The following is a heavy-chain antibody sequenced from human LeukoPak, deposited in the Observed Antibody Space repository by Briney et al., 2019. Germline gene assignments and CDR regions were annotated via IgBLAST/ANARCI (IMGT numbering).Heavy chain of an antibody. CDR3: ARDMISGWYRAFDY. J-gene: IGHJ4*02. CDR2: ISYDGSNK. V-gene: IGHV3-30-3*01. D-gene: IGHD6-19*01. Sequence: GSLRLSCAASGFTFSSYAMHWVRQAPGKGLEWVAVISYDGSNKYYADSVKGRFTISRDNSKNTLYLQMNSLRAEDTAVYYCARDMISGWYRAFDYWGQGTLVTVSS. CDR1: GFTFSSYA.